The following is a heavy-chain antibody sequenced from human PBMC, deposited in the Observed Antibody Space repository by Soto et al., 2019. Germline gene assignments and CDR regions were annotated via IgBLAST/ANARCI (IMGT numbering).Heavy chain of an antibody. Sequence: ASVKVSCKASGGTFSSYAISWVRQAPGQGLEWMGGIIPIFGTANYAQKFQGRVTITADESTSTAYMELSSLRSNDTAIYYCAMVDVYVTPSPQDVWGQGTTVTVSS. CDR1: GGTFSSYA. CDR3: AMVDVYVTPSPQDV. J-gene: IGHJ6*02. CDR2: IIPIFGTA. V-gene: IGHV1-69*13. D-gene: IGHD3-16*01.